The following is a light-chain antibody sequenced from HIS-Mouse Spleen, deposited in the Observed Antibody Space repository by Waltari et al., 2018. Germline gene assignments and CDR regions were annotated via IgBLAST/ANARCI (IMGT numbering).Light chain of an antibody. V-gene: IGLV2-23*01. J-gene: IGLJ3*02. CDR1: SSDVGSYNL. CDR3: CSYAGSSTWV. CDR2: EGS. Sequence: QSALTQPASVSGSPGQSITISCTGTSSDVGSYNLVSWYQQHPGKAHKLMIYEGSKRPSCVSNRFSGSKSGNTASLTISGLQAEDEADYYCCSYAGSSTWVFGGGTKLTVL.